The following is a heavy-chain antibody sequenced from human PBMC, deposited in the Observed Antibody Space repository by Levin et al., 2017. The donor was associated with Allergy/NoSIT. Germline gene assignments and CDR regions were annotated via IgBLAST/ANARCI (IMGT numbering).Heavy chain of an antibody. V-gene: IGHV3-9*01. D-gene: IGHD2-2*01. J-gene: IGHJ6*02. CDR2: ISWNSGSI. Sequence: LSLTCAASGFTFDDYAMHWVRQAPGKGLEWVSGISWNSGSIGYADSVKGRFTISRDNAKNSLYLQMNSLRAEDTALYYCAKDMGYCSSTSCYAGGYYYYYYGMDVWGQGTTVTVSS. CDR3: AKDMGYCSSTSCYAGGYYYYYYGMDV. CDR1: GFTFDDYA.